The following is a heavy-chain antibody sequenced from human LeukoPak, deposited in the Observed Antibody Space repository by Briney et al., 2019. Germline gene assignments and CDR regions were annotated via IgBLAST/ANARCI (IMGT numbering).Heavy chain of an antibody. CDR3: ARHAYSSSWHLRY. V-gene: IGHV4-4*07. CDR2: IYTSGST. D-gene: IGHD6-13*01. Sequence: SETLSLTCTVSGDSISSYYWSWIRQPAGKGLEWIGRIYTSGSTNYNPSLKSRVTISVDTSKNQFSLKLSSVTAADTAVYYCARHAYSSSWHLRYWGQGTLVTVSS. CDR1: GDSISSYY. J-gene: IGHJ4*02.